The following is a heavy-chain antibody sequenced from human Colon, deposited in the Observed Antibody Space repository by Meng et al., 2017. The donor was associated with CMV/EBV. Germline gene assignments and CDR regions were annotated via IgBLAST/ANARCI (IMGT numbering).Heavy chain of an antibody. CDR3: ARYRYCSSADCFNVRFFDL. Sequence: ISSGGYYWTWIRQHPWKGLEWIGSNYYSGTTYYNSALKSRISISVDTSKNQFALNLNSVTAADTAVYYCARYRYCSSADCFNVRFFDLWGRGTLVTVSS. CDR2: NYYSGTT. J-gene: IGHJ2*01. D-gene: IGHD2-2*01. CDR1: ISSGGYY. V-gene: IGHV4-31*02.